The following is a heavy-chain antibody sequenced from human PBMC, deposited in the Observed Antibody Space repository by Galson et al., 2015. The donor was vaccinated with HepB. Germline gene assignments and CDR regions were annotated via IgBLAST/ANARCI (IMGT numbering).Heavy chain of an antibody. D-gene: IGHD3-9*01. CDR2: ISAYNGNT. V-gene: IGHV1-18*01. CDR1: GYTFTSYG. J-gene: IGHJ4*02. Sequence: SVKVSCKASGYTFTSYGISWVRQAPGQGLEWMGWISAYNGNTNYAQKLQGRVTMTTDTSTSTAYMELRSLRSDDTAVYYCARGSYDILTGYYMESQFDYWGQGTLVTVSS. CDR3: ARGSYDILTGYYMESQFDY.